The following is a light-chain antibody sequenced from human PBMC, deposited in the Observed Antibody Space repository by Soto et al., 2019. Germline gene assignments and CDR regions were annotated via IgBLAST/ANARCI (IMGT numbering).Light chain of an antibody. V-gene: IGKV1-5*01. CDR2: DAS. J-gene: IGKJ2*01. CDR3: QQYNSYLYT. Sequence: DIPMTQSPSTLSASVGDRVTITCRASQSISSWLAWYQQKPGKAPKLLIDDASSLESGVPSRFSGSGSGTEFTLTISSLQPDDFATYYCQQYNSYLYTFGQGTKLEIK. CDR1: QSISSW.